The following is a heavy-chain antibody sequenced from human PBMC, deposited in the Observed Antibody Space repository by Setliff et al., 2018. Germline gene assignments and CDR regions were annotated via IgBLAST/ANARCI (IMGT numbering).Heavy chain of an antibody. D-gene: IGHD2-15*01. V-gene: IGHV4-61*10. CDR3: ARILGYCSGGSCYVPY. CDR1: GDSISSGSYY. CDR2: IYYGGSA. J-gene: IGHJ4*02. Sequence: PSETLSLTCTVSGDSISSGSYYWTWIRQPAGKGLEWIGNIYYGGSAYYNPSLKSRVTISVDTSKNQFSLKLSSVTAADTAMYYCARILGYCSGGSCYVPYWGQGTLVTVSS.